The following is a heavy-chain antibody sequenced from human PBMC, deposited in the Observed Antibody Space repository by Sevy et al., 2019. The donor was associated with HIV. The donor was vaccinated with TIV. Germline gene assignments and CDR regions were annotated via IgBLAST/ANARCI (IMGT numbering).Heavy chain of an antibody. Sequence: GGSLRLACAASEFTFSAYWMAWVRQAPGKGLEWVANLNQDGSEKYPVDSVKGRFTISRDNAKNSLYLQMNSVRVEDTGIYYGATDAGRSLVNWGRGTVVTVSS. CDR3: ATDAGRSLVN. CDR1: EFTFSAYW. J-gene: IGHJ4*03. CDR2: LNQDGSEK. V-gene: IGHV3-7*01. D-gene: IGHD6-6*01.